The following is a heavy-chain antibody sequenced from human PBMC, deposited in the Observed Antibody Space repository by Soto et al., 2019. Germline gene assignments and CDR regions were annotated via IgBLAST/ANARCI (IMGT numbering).Heavy chain of an antibody. D-gene: IGHD3-10*01. CDR1: GYTFNTYG. CDR3: ARERLRGVIHWFDP. CDR2: ISAYNGDT. V-gene: IGHV1-18*01. Sequence: QVQLVQSGAEVKKPGASVKVSCKASGYTFNTYGISWVRQAPGQGLEWMGWISAYNGDTNYAQKLQGRVTMTTDTSTSTAYMELRSLRSVDTAVYYCARERLRGVIHWFDPWGQGTLVTVSS. J-gene: IGHJ5*02.